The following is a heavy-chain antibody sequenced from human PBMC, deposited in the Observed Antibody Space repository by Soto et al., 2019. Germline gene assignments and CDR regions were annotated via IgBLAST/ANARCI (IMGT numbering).Heavy chain of an antibody. CDR3: ARDLGGYVHLWDKSNY. CDR2: ISFDASEK. CDR1: GFRFSGFG. J-gene: IGHJ1*01. Sequence: QVQLVESGGGVVQPGASLTLSCAASGFRFSGFGMHWVRQAPGKGLEWLAVISFDASEKFYVDSVKGRFSISRDDSHSKVFLQMNSLRREDTGVYYCARDLGGYVHLWDKSNYWGQGTLVNVS. D-gene: IGHD5-12*01. V-gene: IGHV3-30*04.